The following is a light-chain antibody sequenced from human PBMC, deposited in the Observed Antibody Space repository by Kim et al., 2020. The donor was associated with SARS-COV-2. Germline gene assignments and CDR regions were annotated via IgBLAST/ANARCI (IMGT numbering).Light chain of an antibody. CDR1: QSVASNY. CDR2: DAS. CDR3: QQYGGSPLT. Sequence: PGKRPALSCSASQSVASNYLAWYQQKPGQAPRLLIYDASNRATDIPERFSCSGSGTDFTLTISRLEPEDYAVYFCQQYGGSPLTFGGGTKVDIK. V-gene: IGKV3-20*01. J-gene: IGKJ4*01.